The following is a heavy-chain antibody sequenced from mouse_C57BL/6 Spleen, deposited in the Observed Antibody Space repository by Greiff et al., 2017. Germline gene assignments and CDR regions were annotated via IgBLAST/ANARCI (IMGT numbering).Heavy chain of an antibody. J-gene: IGHJ4*01. V-gene: IGHV1-64*01. CDR3: ARAGYRVYAIDY. D-gene: IGHD3-2*02. Sequence: VQLQQSGAELVKPGASVKLSCKASGYTFTSYWMPWVKQRPGQGLEWIGMIRPNSGSINYTEKVKSKTTLTVDKSSSTAYMQLSSLTSEDSAVYYSARAGYRVYAIDYWGQGTSVTVSA. CDR1: GYTFTSYW. CDR2: IRPNSGSI.